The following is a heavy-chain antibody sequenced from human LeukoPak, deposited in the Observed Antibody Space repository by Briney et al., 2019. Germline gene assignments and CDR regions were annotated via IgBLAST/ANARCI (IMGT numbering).Heavy chain of an antibody. CDR3: AKRSAWSLFDP. J-gene: IGHJ5*02. CDR1: GFTFSSSW. V-gene: IGHV3-7*03. Sequence: GGSLRLSCVGSGFTFSSSWMGWVRQAPGKGLEWVANIKQDETEKYYADSAKGRFTVSRDNAKNSMYLQMDSLRVEDTAMYYCAKRSAWSLFDPWGQGTLVTVSS. CDR2: IKQDETEK. D-gene: IGHD6-19*01.